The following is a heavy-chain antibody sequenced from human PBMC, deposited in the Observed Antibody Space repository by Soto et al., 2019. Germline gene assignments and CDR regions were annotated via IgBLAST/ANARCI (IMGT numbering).Heavy chain of an antibody. CDR1: AYTFTSYG. CDR3: ARSSGSYPNWFDP. J-gene: IGHJ5*02. CDR2: ISSYNGNT. Sequence: ASVKVSCEASAYTFTSYGISWVRQAPGQGLEWMGWISSYNGNTNYAQKRQGRVTMTTDTSTSTAYMELRSLRSDDTAVYYCARSSGSYPNWFDPWGQGTLVTVSS. V-gene: IGHV1-18*01. D-gene: IGHD1-26*01.